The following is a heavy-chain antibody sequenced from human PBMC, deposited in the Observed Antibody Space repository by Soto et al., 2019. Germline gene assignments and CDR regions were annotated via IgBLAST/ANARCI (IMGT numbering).Heavy chain of an antibody. CDR2: INNDGDSA. J-gene: IGHJ4*02. Sequence: EVQLVESGGGLIQPGGSLRLSCAASGFTFSSYWMHWVRQAPGKGLVWVSRINNDGDSANYADSVKGRFTVSRDNAKNTMYLQRDSLRAEDTAVYYWATGGCSGGTCYLSIVDWGQGTLVTVSS. V-gene: IGHV3-74*01. D-gene: IGHD2-15*01. CDR1: GFTFSSYW. CDR3: ATGGCSGGTCYLSIVD.